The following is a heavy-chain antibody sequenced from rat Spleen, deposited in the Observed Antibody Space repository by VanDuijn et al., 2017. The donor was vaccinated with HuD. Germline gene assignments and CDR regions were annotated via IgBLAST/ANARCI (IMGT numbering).Heavy chain of an antibody. CDR2: ISSGGGDT. V-gene: IGHV5S13*01. Sequence: EVQLVESGGGLVQPGRSLKLSCAASGFTFSSFAMAWVRQAPKKGMEWVASISSGGGDTYYRDSVKGRFTISRDNAKNTQYLQMDSLRSEDTASYYCARLGVVITSGVMDAWGQGASVTVSS. J-gene: IGHJ4*01. D-gene: IGHD1-12*02. CDR1: GFTFSSFA. CDR3: ARLGVVITSGVMDA.